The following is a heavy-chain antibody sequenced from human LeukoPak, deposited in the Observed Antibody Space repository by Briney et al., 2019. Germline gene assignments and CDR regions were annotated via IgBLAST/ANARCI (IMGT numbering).Heavy chain of an antibody. CDR3: ARLGYSSGWYLDY. CDR1: GGSISSYY. V-gene: IGHV4-59*08. CDR2: IYYSGST. J-gene: IGHJ4*02. Sequence: SETLSLTCTVSGGSISSYYWSWIRQPPGKGLEWIGYIYYSGSTNYNPSLKSRVTISVDTSKNQFSLKLSSVTAADTAVYYCARLGYSSGWYLDYWGQGTLVTVSS. D-gene: IGHD6-19*01.